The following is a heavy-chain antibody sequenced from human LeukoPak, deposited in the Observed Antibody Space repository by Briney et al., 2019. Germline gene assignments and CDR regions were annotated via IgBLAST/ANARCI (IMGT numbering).Heavy chain of an antibody. CDR3: AMGAPSITMVRGVIDY. J-gene: IGHJ4*02. Sequence: GGSLRLSCAASGFTFSSYEMNWVRQAPGKGLEWVSYISSSGSTIYYAASVKGRFTISRDNAKNSLYLQMNSLRAEDTAVYYCAMGAPSITMVRGVIDYWGQGTLVTVSS. CDR2: ISSSGSTI. CDR1: GFTFSSYE. D-gene: IGHD3-10*01. V-gene: IGHV3-48*03.